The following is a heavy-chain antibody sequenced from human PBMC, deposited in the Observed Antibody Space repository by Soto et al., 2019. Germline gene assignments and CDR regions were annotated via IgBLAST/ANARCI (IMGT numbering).Heavy chain of an antibody. J-gene: IGHJ3*01. V-gene: IGHV3-66*01. CDR2: IYSGGST. Sequence: EVQLVESGGGLVQPGGSLRLSCAVSGFTVSSNYLGWVRQAPGKGLELVSVIYSGGSTLSAESAKGRFTLPRDDYKHMVWLQMKSTTAEETAVYYCAARGVVLPAGTDAFDVWGQGTMLTASS. CDR3: AARGVVLPAGTDAFDV. CDR1: GFTVSSNY. D-gene: IGHD2-2*01.